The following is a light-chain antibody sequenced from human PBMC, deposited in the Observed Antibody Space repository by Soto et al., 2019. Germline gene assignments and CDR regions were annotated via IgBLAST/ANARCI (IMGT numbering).Light chain of an antibody. CDR3: HSYYSSLSAYV. V-gene: IGLV1-40*01. CDR1: SSNIVAGYE. CDR2: ENN. J-gene: IGLJ1*01. Sequence: SVLTQPPSVSEAPGQRVTLSCTGSSSNIVAGYEAHWYQQVPGTAPKLLIYENNNRPSGVPARFSGSKSGTSASLAITGLQAEDDVDYYCHSYYSSLSAYVFGTGTKVTVL.